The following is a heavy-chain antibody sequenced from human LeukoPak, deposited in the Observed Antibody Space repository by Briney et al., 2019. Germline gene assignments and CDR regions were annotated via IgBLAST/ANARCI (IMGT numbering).Heavy chain of an antibody. CDR2: IYHSGST. Sequence: SETLSLTCTVSGGSISSGDYYWSWVRQPPGKGLEWIGEIYHSGSTNYNPSLKSRVTISVDKSKNQFSLKLSSVTAADTAVYYCARDPIVVVPAAIDYYYYYGMDVWGQGTTVTVSS. CDR1: GGSISSGDYY. V-gene: IGHV4-4*02. J-gene: IGHJ6*02. D-gene: IGHD2-2*01. CDR3: ARDPIVVVPAAIDYYYYYGMDV.